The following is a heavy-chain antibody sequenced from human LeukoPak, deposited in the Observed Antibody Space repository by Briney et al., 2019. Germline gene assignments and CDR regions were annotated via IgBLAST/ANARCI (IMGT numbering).Heavy chain of an antibody. Sequence: GRSLRLSCSASGFTFSNFALHWVRQAPGMGLEWVAAISYDGSSKYYADSVKGRFTISRDNSKNTLYLQMNSLRTEATAVYYCASGSRFDYWGQGTLVTVSS. CDR2: ISYDGSSK. D-gene: IGHD5/OR15-5a*01. CDR1: GFTFSNFA. V-gene: IGHV3-30*14. J-gene: IGHJ4*02. CDR3: ASGSRFDY.